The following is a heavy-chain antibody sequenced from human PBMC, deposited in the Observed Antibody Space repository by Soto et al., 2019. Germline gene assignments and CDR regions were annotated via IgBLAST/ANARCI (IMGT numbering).Heavy chain of an antibody. J-gene: IGHJ6*02. V-gene: IGHV3-30-3*01. CDR1: GFTFSSYA. D-gene: IGHD6-19*01. Sequence: GGSLRLSCAASGFTFSSYAMHWVRQAPGKGLEWVAVISYDGSNKYYADSVKGRFTISRDNSKNTLYLQMNSLRAEDTAVYYCARSIAVAGKNEYYYYGMDVWGQGTTVTVSS. CDR3: ARSIAVAGKNEYYYYGMDV. CDR2: ISYDGSNK.